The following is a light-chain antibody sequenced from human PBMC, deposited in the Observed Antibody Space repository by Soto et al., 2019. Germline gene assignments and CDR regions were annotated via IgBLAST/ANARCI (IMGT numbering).Light chain of an antibody. CDR2: GAS. CDR1: QSINSE. J-gene: IGKJ2*01. CDR3: QQGHNWPLT. V-gene: IGKV3-15*01. Sequence: EIVRTQSPANLSLSSGERAALSCRASQSINSELAWYQQKPGQPPRLLIYGASTRATGVPARFTGSESGSEFTLTISALQSEDFAVYYCQQGHNWPLTFGQGTRLEI.